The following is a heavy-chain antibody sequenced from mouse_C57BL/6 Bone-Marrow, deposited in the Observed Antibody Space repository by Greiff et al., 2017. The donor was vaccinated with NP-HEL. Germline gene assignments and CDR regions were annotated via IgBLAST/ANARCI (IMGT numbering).Heavy chain of an antibody. V-gene: IGHV5-6*01. D-gene: IGHD2-4*01. CDR2: ISSGGSYT. Sequence: EVKLVESGGDLVKPGGSLKLSCAASGFTFSSYGMSWVRQTPDKRLEWVATISSGGSYTYYPASVKGRFTISRDNAKNTLYLQMSSLKSEDTAMYYCASPYDYDVAWFAYWDQGTLVTVSA. J-gene: IGHJ3*01. CDR1: GFTFSSYG. CDR3: ASPYDYDVAWFAY.